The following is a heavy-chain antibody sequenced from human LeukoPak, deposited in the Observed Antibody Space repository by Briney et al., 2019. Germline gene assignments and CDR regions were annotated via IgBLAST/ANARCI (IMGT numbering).Heavy chain of an antibody. Sequence: SVKVSCKASGGIFSSYAFSWVRQAPGQGLEWMGGIIPVSGTANYAQKFQGRVTITADESTSTAYMELSSLRSEDTAVYYCATAAGLGVPYYFDYWGQGTLVTVSS. CDR1: GGIFSSYA. V-gene: IGHV1-69*13. D-gene: IGHD3/OR15-3a*01. CDR2: IIPVSGTA. CDR3: ATAAGLGVPYYFDY. J-gene: IGHJ4*02.